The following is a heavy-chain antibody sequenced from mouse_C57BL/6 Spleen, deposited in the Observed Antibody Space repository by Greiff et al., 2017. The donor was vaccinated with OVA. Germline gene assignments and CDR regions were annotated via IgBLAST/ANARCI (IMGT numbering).Heavy chain of an antibody. Sequence: QVQLQQPGAELVMPGASVKLSCKASGYTFTSYWMHWVKQRPGQGLEWIGEIDPSDSYTNYNQKFKGKSTLTVDKSSSTAYMQLSSLTSEDSAVYYCARSYEGLFDYWGEGTPLTVSS. J-gene: IGHJ2*01. CDR2: IDPSDSYT. V-gene: IGHV1-69*01. D-gene: IGHD1-1*01. CDR1: GYTFTSYW. CDR3: ARSYEGLFDY.